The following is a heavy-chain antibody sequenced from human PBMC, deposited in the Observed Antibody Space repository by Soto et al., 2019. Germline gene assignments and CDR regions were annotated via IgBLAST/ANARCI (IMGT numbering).Heavy chain of an antibody. CDR2: VYTSGTT. CDR3: ARDRVTMLRGVPRFDP. J-gene: IGHJ5*02. CDR1: GDSIRIYA. D-gene: IGHD3-10*01. Sequence: GTLSFTGRVSGDSIRIYAWSWIRQPSGMGLEWIGLVYTSGTTSFNPSLKSRVSMSVDTSKNQFSLRLNSVTAADTAIYFCARDRVTMLRGVPRFDPWGQGILVTVYS. V-gene: IGHV4-4*07.